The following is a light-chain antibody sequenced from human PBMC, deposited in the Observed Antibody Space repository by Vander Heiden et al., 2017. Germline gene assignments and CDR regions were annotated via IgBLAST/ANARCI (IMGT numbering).Light chain of an antibody. CDR2: KGS. CDR3: RQDRHWPGT. CDR1: PSLVYSDGPTL. V-gene: IGKV2-30*01. J-gene: IGKJ2*01. Sequence: VVLGKSLVPRGGTLGQPASISCRSIPSLVYSDGPTLLNWFHRRPVQSPRRLIYKGSNRDSGVPDRFNSSWSANGLPLRITGVEAEAVGLYHFRQDRHWPGTFGHGTKLEIK.